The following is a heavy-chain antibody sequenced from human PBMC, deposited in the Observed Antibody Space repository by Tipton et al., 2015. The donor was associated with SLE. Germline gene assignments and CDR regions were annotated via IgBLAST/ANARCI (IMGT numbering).Heavy chain of an antibody. CDR1: GASIGSGGYS. J-gene: IGHJ6*03. D-gene: IGHD5-18*01. Sequence: TLSLTCAVSGASIGSGGYSWNWIRQPPGKGLQWIGYIFHSGITMSVDTSKNQFSLKLTSVTAADTAVYFCAREGFSYGPENYYYYYYMDVWGKGTAVTVSS. CDR2: IFHSG. CDR3: AREGFSYGPENYYYYYYMDV. V-gene: IGHV4-30-2*01.